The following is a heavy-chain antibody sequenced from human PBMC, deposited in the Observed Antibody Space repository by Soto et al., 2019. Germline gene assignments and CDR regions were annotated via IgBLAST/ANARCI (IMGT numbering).Heavy chain of an antibody. CDR2: INHSGST. CDR1: CGSFTGFC. J-gene: IGHJ5*02. CDR3: ARGKGIPAAVPNWFDT. V-gene: IGHV4-34*01. Sequence: SGTLSLTCGVHCGSFTGFCWGWGRQPPGKGLEWSGEINHSGSTNYNPSLRSRVTISVDTSKNQFSLKLSSVTAADTAVYYCARGKGIPAAVPNWFDTWGQG. D-gene: IGHD6-13*01.